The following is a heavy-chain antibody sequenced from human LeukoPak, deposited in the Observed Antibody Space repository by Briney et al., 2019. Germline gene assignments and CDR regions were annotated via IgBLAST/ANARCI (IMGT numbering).Heavy chain of an antibody. V-gene: IGHV4-59*01. CDR1: GGSISSYY. CDR2: IYYSGST. Sequence: SETLSLTCTVSGGSISSYYWSWLRQPPGKGLEGIGYIYYSGSTHYNPSLKSRVTISVDTSKNQFSLKLSSVTAADTAVYYCARGYCSGGSCYYFDYWGQGTLVTVSS. J-gene: IGHJ4*02. D-gene: IGHD2-15*01. CDR3: ARGYCSGGSCYYFDY.